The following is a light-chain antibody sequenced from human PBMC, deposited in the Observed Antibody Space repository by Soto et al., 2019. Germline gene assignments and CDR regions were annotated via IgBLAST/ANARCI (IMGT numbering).Light chain of an antibody. J-gene: IGKJ1*01. CDR3: QQYDNWPPWT. CDR2: AAS. CDR1: QSVSRT. V-gene: IGKV3-15*01. Sequence: EIVMTQSPATLSVSPGERATLSCRASQSVSRTLAWYQQKPGQAPRLLIYAASTRATGIPPRFSGSGSGTEFTLPISSLQSEDFAVYYCQQYDNWPPWTFGQGTKVDIK.